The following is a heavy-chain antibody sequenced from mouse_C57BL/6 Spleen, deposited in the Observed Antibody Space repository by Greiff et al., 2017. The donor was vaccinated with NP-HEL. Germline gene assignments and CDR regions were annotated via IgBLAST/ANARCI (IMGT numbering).Heavy chain of an antibody. CDR2: IYPRDGST. CDR3: ARGDYYGSSPGWFAY. V-gene: IGHV1-85*01. Sequence: VQLQQSGPELVKPGASVKLSCKASGYTFTSYDINWVKQRPGQGLEWIGWIYPRDGSTKYNEKFKGKAKLTVDTSSSTAYMELHSLTSEDSAVYFCARGDYYGSSPGWFAYWGQGTLVTVSA. J-gene: IGHJ3*01. D-gene: IGHD1-1*01. CDR1: GYTFTSYD.